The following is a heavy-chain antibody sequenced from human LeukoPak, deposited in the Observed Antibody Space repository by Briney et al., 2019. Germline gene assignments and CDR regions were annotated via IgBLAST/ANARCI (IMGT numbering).Heavy chain of an antibody. J-gene: IGHJ4*02. D-gene: IGHD4-17*01. Sequence: SETLSLTCTVSGGSISSGSYYWSWIRQPPGKGLEWIGYIYYSGSTNYNPSLKSRVTISVDTSKNQFSLKLSSVTAADTAVYYCARPTQDYGDAVYFDYWGQGTLVTVSS. CDR1: GGSISSGSYY. CDR2: IYYSGST. CDR3: ARPTQDYGDAVYFDY. V-gene: IGHV4-61*01.